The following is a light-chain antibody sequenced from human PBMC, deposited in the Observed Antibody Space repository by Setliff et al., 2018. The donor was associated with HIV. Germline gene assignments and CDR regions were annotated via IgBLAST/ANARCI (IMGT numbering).Light chain of an antibody. Sequence: LAQPASVSGSPGQSITISCTGTSGDVRRYNLVSWYQQQPGKPPKLMIYQASKRPSGVSNRFSGSKSGHVASLTISGLQAEDEADYYCCSNTGSNTFVFGTGTKVTVL. CDR2: QAS. CDR3: CSNTGSNTFV. J-gene: IGLJ1*01. CDR1: SGDVRRYNL. V-gene: IGLV2-23*01.